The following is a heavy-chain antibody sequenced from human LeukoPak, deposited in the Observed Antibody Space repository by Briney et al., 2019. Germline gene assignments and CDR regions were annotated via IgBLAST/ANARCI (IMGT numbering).Heavy chain of an antibody. D-gene: IGHD5-18*01. V-gene: IGHV4-59*08. CDR1: GGSMSSYY. Sequence: PSETLSLTCTVSGGSMSSYYWSWIRQPPGKGLEWIGYIYYSGNTNYNPSLKSRVTISVDTSKNQFSLKLSSVTAADTAVYYCARSGVRGYSYGSGDYWGQGTLVTVSS. CDR2: IYYSGNT. CDR3: ARSGVRGYSYGSGDY. J-gene: IGHJ4*02.